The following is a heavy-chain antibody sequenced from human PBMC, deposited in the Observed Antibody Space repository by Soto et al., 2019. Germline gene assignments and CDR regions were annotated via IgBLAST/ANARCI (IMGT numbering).Heavy chain of an antibody. CDR3: ARESPLYSGGDCYSQRLDS. D-gene: IGHD2-21*02. CDR2: ISAYNGNT. Sequence: QVQLVQSGAEVKKPGASVKVSCKASGYTFTSYGISWVRQAPGQGLEWMGWISAYNGNTNYAQKLQGRVTMTTDTSTSTAYMELRSQRSDDTAVYYCARESPLYSGGDCYSQRLDSWGQGTLVTVSS. CDR1: GYTFTSYG. V-gene: IGHV1-18*01. J-gene: IGHJ4*02.